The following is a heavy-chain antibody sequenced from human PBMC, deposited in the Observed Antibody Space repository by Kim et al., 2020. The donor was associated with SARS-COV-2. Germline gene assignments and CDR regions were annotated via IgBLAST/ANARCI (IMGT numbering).Heavy chain of an antibody. V-gene: IGHV3-30*02. Sequence: YPDSVRGRFTIAVDNSKNTLYLRMNSLRAEDTAVYYCAKGSDFWSGYYGYWGQGTLVTVSS. CDR3: AKGSDFWSGYYGY. D-gene: IGHD3-3*01. J-gene: IGHJ4*02.